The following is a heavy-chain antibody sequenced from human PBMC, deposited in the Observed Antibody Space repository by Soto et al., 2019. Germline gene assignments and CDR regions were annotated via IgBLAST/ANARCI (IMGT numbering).Heavy chain of an antibody. Sequence: VKGSCKASGYTFTRYDINWRRQATGQGLEWMGWMNPNSGNTGYAQKFQGRVTMTRNTSISTAYMELSSLRSEDTAVYYCARGSVGGYLVVVPAADYYYYIEVWRKRTTVTVSS. CDR2: MNPNSGNT. CDR1: GYTFTRYD. V-gene: IGHV1-8*01. J-gene: IGHJ6*03. CDR3: ARGSVGGYLVVVPAADYYYYIEV. D-gene: IGHD2-2*01.